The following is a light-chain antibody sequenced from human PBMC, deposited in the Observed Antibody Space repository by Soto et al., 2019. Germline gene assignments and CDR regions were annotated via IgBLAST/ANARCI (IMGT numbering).Light chain of an antibody. CDR2: AAS. Sequence: DIQMTQSPSSLSASVGDRVTITCRASQGISNFLAWYQQRPGKVPKVLIYAASTLQSGVPSRFSGSGSGTDLTLTISSLQHEDVATYYCQKYNSAPSLTFGGGTKVEIK. CDR3: QKYNSAPSLT. CDR1: QGISNF. J-gene: IGKJ4*01. V-gene: IGKV1-27*01.